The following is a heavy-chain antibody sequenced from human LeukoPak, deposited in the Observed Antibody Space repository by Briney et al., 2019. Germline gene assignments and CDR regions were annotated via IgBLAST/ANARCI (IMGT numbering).Heavy chain of an antibody. Sequence: GGSLRLSCAASGFTVSGKYMTWVRQAPGKGLEWVSVIYSGGSTFYAGSLEGRFTISRDNSKNTLYLQMNSLRAEDTAVYYCARGPSPRPAAAGTRAFDYRGQGTLVTVSS. CDR3: ARGPSPRPAAAGTRAFDY. J-gene: IGHJ4*02. CDR2: IYSGGST. V-gene: IGHV3-66*02. CDR1: GFTVSGKY. D-gene: IGHD6-13*01.